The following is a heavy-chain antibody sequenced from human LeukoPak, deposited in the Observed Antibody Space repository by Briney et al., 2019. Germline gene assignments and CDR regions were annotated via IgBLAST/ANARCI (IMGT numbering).Heavy chain of an antibody. CDR3: ARDQYYYDSSGYYRFDS. CDR2: IYYSGST. D-gene: IGHD3-22*01. J-gene: IGHJ4*02. V-gene: IGHV4-59*12. Sequence: SETLSLTCTVSGGSISSYYWSWIRQPPGKGLEWIGYIYYSGSTNYNPSLKSRVTMSVDTSKNQFSLKLSPVTAADTAVYYCARDQYYYDSSGYYRFDSWGQGTLVTVSS. CDR1: GGSISSYY.